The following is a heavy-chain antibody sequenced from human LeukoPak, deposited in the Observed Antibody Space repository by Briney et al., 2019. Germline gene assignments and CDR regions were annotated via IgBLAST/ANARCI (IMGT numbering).Heavy chain of an antibody. CDR1: GGSFSGYY. CDR3: AREGHPSFDY. J-gene: IGHJ4*02. V-gene: IGHV4-34*01. Sequence: SETLSLTCAAYGGSFSGYYWSWIRQPPGKGLEWIGEINHSGSTNYNPSLKSRVTISVDTSKNQFSLKLSSVTAADTAVYYCAREGHPSFDYWGQGTLVTVSS. CDR2: INHSGST.